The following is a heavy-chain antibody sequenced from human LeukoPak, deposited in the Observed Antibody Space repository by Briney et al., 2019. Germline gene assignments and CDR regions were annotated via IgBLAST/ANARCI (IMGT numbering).Heavy chain of an antibody. CDR1: GGTFSSYA. J-gene: IGHJ3*02. V-gene: IGHV1-69*06. CDR2: IIPIFGTA. D-gene: IGHD2-15*01. Sequence: GASVKVSCKASGGTFSSYAISWVRQAPGQGLEWMGGIIPIFGTANYAQKFQGRVTITADKSTSTVYMELSSLRSEDTAVYYCARDGGYCSGGSCSNDAFDIWGQGTMVTVSS. CDR3: ARDGGYCSGGSCSNDAFDI.